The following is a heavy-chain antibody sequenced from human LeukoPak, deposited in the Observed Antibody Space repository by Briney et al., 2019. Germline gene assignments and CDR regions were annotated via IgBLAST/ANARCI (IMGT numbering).Heavy chain of an antibody. CDR3: ASYYSGSYQTREYFDY. J-gene: IGHJ4*02. D-gene: IGHD1-26*01. Sequence: GGSLRLSCAASGFTFSSYTMNWVRQAPGKGLEWVSYISSSTGTIYYADSMNGRFTISRDNAKKSLYMQMNSVRAEDTAVYYCASYYSGSYQTREYFDYWGQGTLVNVSS. V-gene: IGHV3-48*01. CDR2: ISSSTGTI. CDR1: GFTFSSYT.